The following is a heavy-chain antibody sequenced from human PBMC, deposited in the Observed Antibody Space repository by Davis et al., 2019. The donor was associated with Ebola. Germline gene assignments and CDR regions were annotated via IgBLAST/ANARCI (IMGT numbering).Heavy chain of an antibody. CDR3: VRGTSDWRGLDY. V-gene: IGHV3-74*01. J-gene: IGHJ4*02. CDR2: LSPDGTHT. D-gene: IGHD3-3*01. CDR1: GFTFTTHF. Sequence: GESLKISCAASGFTFTTHFMHWVRQSPGEGLVCLSVLSPDGTHTNYADSVKGRFTISRDNAKNTVYLQMNSLKDEDTGVYYCVRGTSDWRGLDYWGQGTLVPVS.